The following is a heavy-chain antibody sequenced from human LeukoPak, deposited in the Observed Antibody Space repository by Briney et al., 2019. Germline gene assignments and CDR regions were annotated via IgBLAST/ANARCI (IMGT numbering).Heavy chain of an antibody. J-gene: IGHJ4*02. Sequence: GGSLRLSCAASGFDSSAYGMNWVRQAPGKGLEWVSANADSVRGRFTISRDNFKNTMYLQRSSLRAEDTAVYYCGKIRLDSATGYWGQGTLVTVSS. V-gene: IGHV3-23*01. CDR1: GFDSSAYG. D-gene: IGHD2-15*01. CDR3: GKIRLDSATGY.